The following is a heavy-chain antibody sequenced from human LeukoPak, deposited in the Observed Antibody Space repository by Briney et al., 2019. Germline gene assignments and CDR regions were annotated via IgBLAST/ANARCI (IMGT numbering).Heavy chain of an antibody. J-gene: IGHJ6*03. CDR3: ARVAVDRADCDIRTEDYYYYYMDV. D-gene: IGHD2-21*02. Sequence: ASVKVSCKASGYTFTSYGISWVRQAPGQGLEWMGWISAYNGNTNYAQKLQGRVTMTTDTSTSTAYMELRSLRSDDTAVYYCARVAVDRADCDIRTEDYYYYYMDVWGKGTTVTVSS. V-gene: IGHV1-18*01. CDR2: ISAYNGNT. CDR1: GYTFTSYG.